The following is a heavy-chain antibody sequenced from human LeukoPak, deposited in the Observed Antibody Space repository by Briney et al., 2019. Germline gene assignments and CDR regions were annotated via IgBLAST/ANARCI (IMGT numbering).Heavy chain of an antibody. V-gene: IGHV3-30-3*01. Sequence: PGGSLRLSCAASGFTFSSYAMHWVRQAPGKGLEWVAVVSYDGSNKYYADSVKGRFTISRDNSKNTLYLQMNSLRAEDTAVYYCARDEISYDSSGYYFYWGQGTLVTVSS. CDR3: ARDEISYDSSGYYFY. J-gene: IGHJ4*02. CDR2: VSYDGSNK. CDR1: GFTFSSYA. D-gene: IGHD3-22*01.